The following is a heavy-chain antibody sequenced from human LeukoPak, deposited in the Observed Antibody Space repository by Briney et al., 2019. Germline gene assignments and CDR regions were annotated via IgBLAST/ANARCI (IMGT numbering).Heavy chain of an antibody. CDR3: ARDPYYYDSSGPAGDY. Sequence: PGRSLRLSCAASRFTFSSYSMNWVRQAPGKGLEWVSSINSSSSYIYYADSVKGRFTISRDNAKNSLYLQMNSLRAEDTAVYYCARDPYYYDSSGPAGDYWGQGTLVTVSS. J-gene: IGHJ4*02. CDR2: INSSSSYI. D-gene: IGHD3-22*01. V-gene: IGHV3-21*01. CDR1: RFTFSSYS.